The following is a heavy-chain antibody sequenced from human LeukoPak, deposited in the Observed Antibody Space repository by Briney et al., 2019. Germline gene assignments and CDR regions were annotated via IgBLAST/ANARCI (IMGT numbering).Heavy chain of an antibody. CDR1: GFTFSSYA. D-gene: IGHD5-18*01. V-gene: IGHV3-23*01. Sequence: GGSLRLSCAASGFTFSSYAMGWVRQAPGKGLEWVSAITASGGNTYYADSVKGRFTMSRDNSKNTLYLQVNSLRAEDTAVYYCAKGNGYSYGRYYFDYWGQGTLVTVSS. CDR2: ITASGGNT. CDR3: AKGNGYSYGRYYFDY. J-gene: IGHJ4*02.